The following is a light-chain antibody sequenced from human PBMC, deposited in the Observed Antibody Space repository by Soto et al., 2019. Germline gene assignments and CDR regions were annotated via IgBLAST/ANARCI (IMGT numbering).Light chain of an antibody. CDR1: SSDVGNYNL. Sequence: SVLTQPASVSGSPGQSITISCTGTSSDVGNYNLVSWYQQHPGKAPKLMIYDVSKRPSGVSNRFSGSKSGNTASLTISGLQADDEADYYCCSYAGDSYVFGTGTKLTVL. CDR3: CSYAGDSYV. J-gene: IGLJ1*01. CDR2: DVS. V-gene: IGLV2-23*02.